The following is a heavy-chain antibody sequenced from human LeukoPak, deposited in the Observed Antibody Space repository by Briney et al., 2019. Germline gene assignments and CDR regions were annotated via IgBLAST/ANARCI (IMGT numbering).Heavy chain of an antibody. CDR1: GYTFSTYT. J-gene: IGHJ4*02. Sequence: SVNVSCKTSGYTFSTYTINWVRQPHGQGLEWMGFIISVLRKTNYAKKIQGRVTIAAEPSTDTAYMDLTSLTSEDTAVYYCGRGGQVSTGAYFDSWGQGSLVIVSA. CDR3: GRGGQVSTGAYFDS. D-gene: IGHD1-26*01. V-gene: IGHV1-69*08. CDR2: IISVLRKT.